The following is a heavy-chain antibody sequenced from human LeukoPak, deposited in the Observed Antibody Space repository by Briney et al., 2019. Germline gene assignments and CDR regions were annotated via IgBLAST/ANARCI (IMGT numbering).Heavy chain of an antibody. J-gene: IGHJ4*02. CDR1: GGSISSYY. Sequence: SETLSLTCTVSGGSISSYYWSWIRQSPGKGLEYIGYIYSSGSTNYNPSLNSRVTISLDTSKNQFSLKLSSVTAADTAVYYCVIDPGSQFDYCGQGTLVTVSS. V-gene: IGHV4-59*01. CDR3: VIDPGSQFDY. D-gene: IGHD6-13*01. CDR2: IYSSGST.